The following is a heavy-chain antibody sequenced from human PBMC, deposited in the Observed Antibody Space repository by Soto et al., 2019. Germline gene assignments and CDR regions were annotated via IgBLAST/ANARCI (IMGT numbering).Heavy chain of an antibody. V-gene: IGHV6-1*01. CDR2: TYYRSRWYS. Sequence: SQTLSLTCVGSGDTVSSNSVAWNWVRQSPSRGLEWLGRTYYRSRWYSDYAVSVRSRIDINADTSKNQVSLQLNTVTPEDTAVYYCARSEEDSDYYYYGMDVWGQGTTVTVSS. CDR1: GDTVSSNSVA. J-gene: IGHJ6*02. D-gene: IGHD2-15*01. CDR3: ARSEEDSDYYYYGMDV.